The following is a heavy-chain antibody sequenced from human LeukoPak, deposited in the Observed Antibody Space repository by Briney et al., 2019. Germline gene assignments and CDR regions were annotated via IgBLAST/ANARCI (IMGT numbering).Heavy chain of an antibody. V-gene: IGHV3-30*02. CDR1: RFTFSSYG. Sequence: SLGLSFAASRFTFSSYGMHWVRQAAGQGLGGGAFMRYDGSNKYYADSVKGRFTISRDNSKNTLYLQMNNLRAEDTAVYYCAKVALCSSTSCAFDYWGQGTLVTVSS. J-gene: IGHJ4*02. D-gene: IGHD2-2*01. CDR2: MRYDGSNK. CDR3: AKVALCSSTSCAFDY.